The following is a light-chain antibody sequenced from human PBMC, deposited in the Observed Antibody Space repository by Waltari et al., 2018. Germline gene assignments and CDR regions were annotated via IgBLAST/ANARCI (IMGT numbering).Light chain of an antibody. CDR2: GAS. CDR1: QSVSSSY. J-gene: IGKJ1*01. Sequence: ENVLTQSPGTLSLSPGERATLPCRASQSVSSSYLAWHQQKRGQAPRLLIYGASTRATGIPDRFSGSGSGTDFTLTISRLEPEDFAVYYCQQYGSSPRTFGQGTKVEIK. CDR3: QQYGSSPRT. V-gene: IGKV3-20*01.